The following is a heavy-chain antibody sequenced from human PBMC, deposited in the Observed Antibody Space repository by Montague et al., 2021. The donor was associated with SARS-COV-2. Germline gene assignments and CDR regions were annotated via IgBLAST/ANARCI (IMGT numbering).Heavy chain of an antibody. V-gene: IGHV4-4*07. CDR2: VYPSGTT. Sequence: SETLSLTCSVSGDSISGYYWGWIRQPAGKRLEWIGRVYPSGTTDYNPSLGSRVTVSVDTSKNQFSLKLTSVTSADTAVYYCARDTRRVEESWPWDHNGMDVWGQGTTVIVSS. CDR3: ARDTRRVEESWPWDHNGMDV. J-gene: IGHJ6*02. CDR1: GDSISGYY. D-gene: IGHD1-26*01.